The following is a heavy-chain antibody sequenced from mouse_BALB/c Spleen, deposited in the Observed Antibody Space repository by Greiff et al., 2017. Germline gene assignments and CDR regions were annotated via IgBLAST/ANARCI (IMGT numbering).Heavy chain of an antibody. J-gene: IGHJ4*01. Sequence: QVQLQQSGAELVRPGSSVKISCKASGYAFSSYWMNWVKQRPGQGLEWIGQIYPGDGDTNYNGKFKGKATLTADKSSSTAYMQLILTSEDSAVYFCARGFYAMDYWGQGTSVTVSS. V-gene: IGHV1-80*01. CDR2: IYPGDGDT. CDR3: ARGFYAMDY. CDR1: GYAFSSYW.